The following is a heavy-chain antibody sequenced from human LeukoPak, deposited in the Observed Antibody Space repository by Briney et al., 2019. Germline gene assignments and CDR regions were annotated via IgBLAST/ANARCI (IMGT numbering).Heavy chain of an antibody. Sequence: SETLSLTCTVSGYSISSGYYWGWIRQPPGKGLEWIGSIYHSGSTYYNPSLKSRVTISVDTFKNQFSLKLSSVTAADTAVYYCARGSRGYSYGYFDYWGQGALVTVSS. CDR2: IYHSGST. CDR1: GYSISSGYY. J-gene: IGHJ4*02. V-gene: IGHV4-38-2*02. CDR3: ARGSRGYSYGYFDY. D-gene: IGHD5-18*01.